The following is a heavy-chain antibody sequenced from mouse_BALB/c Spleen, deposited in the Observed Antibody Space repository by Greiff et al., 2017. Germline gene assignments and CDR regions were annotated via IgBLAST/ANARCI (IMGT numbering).Heavy chain of an antibody. CDR1: GFNIKDTY. CDR3: ARSATMITTEAMDY. D-gene: IGHD2-4*01. CDR2: IDPANGNT. Sequence: VQLKESGAELVKPGASVKLSCTASGFNIKDTYMHWVKQRPEQGLEWIGRIDPANGNTKYDPKFQGKATITADTSSNTAYLQLSSLTSEDTAVYYCARSATMITTEAMDYWGQGTSVTVSS. V-gene: IGHV14-3*02. J-gene: IGHJ4*01.